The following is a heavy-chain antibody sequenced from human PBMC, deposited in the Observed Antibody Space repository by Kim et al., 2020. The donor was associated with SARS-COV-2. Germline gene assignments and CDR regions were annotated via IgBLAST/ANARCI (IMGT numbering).Heavy chain of an antibody. V-gene: IGHV4-34*01. CDR3: ARGGRSWSYNWFDP. D-gene: IGHD6-13*01. J-gene: IGHJ5*02. CDR2: INHSGST. Sequence: SETLSLTCAVYGGSFSGYYWSWIRQPPGKGLEWIGEINHSGSTNYNPSLKSRVTISVDTSKNQFSLKLSSVTAADTAVYYCARGGRSWSYNWFDPWGQGTLVTVSS. CDR1: GGSFSGYY.